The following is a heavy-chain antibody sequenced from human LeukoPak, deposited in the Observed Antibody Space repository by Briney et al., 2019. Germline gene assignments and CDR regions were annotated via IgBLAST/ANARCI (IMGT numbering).Heavy chain of an antibody. V-gene: IGHV3-7*01. Sequence: GGSLRLSRVASEFTFSSYWMSWVRQAPGRGLEGVANIKQDGREIYYVDSVKGRSTNSRDNAKKSLYLQMNSLRAEDTAVYYCARSYSRFDYWGQGTLVTVSS. CDR3: ARSYSRFDY. D-gene: IGHD6-13*01. J-gene: IGHJ4*02. CDR2: IKQDGREI. CDR1: EFTFSSYW.